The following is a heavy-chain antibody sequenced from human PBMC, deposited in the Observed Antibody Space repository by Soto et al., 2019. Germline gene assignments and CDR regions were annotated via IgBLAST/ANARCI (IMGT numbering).Heavy chain of an antibody. J-gene: IGHJ4*02. CDR2: IYPGDSDT. D-gene: IGHD2-2*02. V-gene: IGHV5-51*01. Sequence: GESLKISCKGSGYSFTSYWIGWVRQMPGKGLEWMGIIYPGDSDTRYSPSFQGQVTISADKSISTAYLQWSSLKASDTAMYYCARVAGGPDRDIVVPAAIPAGDRAFDYWGQGTLVTVSS. CDR1: GYSFTSYW. CDR3: ARVAGGPDRDIVVPAAIPAGDRAFDY.